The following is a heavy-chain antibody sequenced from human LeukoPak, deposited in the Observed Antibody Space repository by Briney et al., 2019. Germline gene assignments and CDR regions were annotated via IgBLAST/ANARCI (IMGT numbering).Heavy chain of an antibody. V-gene: IGHV4-39*07. J-gene: IGHJ4*02. CDR2: IYYSGST. D-gene: IGHD4-17*01. Sequence: SETLSLTCTVSGGSISSSSYYWGWIRQPPGKGLEWIGSIYYSGSTYYNPSLKSRVTISVDTSKNQFSLKLSSVTAADTAVYYCARKGAYDYGDLAFDYWGQGTLVTVSS. CDR3: ARKGAYDYGDLAFDY. CDR1: GGSISSSSYY.